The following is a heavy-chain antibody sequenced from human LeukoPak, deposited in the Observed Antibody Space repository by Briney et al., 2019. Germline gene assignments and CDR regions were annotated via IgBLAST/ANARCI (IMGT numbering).Heavy chain of an antibody. CDR3: ARVFHDNGDYGLDAFDI. CDR2: ISYDGSNK. D-gene: IGHD4-17*01. J-gene: IGHJ3*02. V-gene: IGHV3-30-3*01. CDR1: GFTFSSYA. Sequence: GGSLRLSCAASGFTFSSYAMHWVRQAPGKGLEWVAVISYDGSNKYYADSVKGRFTISRDNSKNTLYLQMNSLRAEDTAVYYCARVFHDNGDYGLDAFDIWGQGTMVTVSS.